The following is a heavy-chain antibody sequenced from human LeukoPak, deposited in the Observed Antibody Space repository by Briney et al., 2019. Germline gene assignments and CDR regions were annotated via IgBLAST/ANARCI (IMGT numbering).Heavy chain of an antibody. V-gene: IGHV4-34*01. Sequence: SETLSLTCAVYGGSFSGYYWSWIRQPPGEGLEWIGEINHSGSTNYNPSLKSRVTISVDTSKNQFSLKLSSVTAADTAVYYCARGRKYSSSSKNCYYYYMDVWGKGTTVTVSS. D-gene: IGHD6-6*01. CDR3: ARGRKYSSSSKNCYYYYMDV. CDR1: GGSFSGYY. J-gene: IGHJ6*03. CDR2: INHSGST.